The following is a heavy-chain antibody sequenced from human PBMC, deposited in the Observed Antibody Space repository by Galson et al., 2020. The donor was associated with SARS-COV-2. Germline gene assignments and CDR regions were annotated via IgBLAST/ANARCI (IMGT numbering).Heavy chain of an antibody. J-gene: IGHJ5*02. CDR2: ISGSSSLT. V-gene: IGHV3-11*06. CDR3: ARDREGTYGSPFDP. Sequence: GESLKISCAASGFSFSDYYMNWIRQAPGKGLEWIAFISGSSSLTNYADSVKGRFTISRDNAKNEVFLHIKSLRDEDTAVYFCARDREGTYGSPFDPWGQGTLLTVSS. D-gene: IGHD1-26*01. CDR1: GFSFSDYY.